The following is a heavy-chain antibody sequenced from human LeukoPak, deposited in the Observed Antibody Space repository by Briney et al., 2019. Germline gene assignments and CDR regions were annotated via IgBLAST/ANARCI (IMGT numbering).Heavy chain of an antibody. CDR3: ARDLDRDGSTHFDY. CDR2: INTDGSTT. V-gene: IGHV3-74*01. Sequence: PGGSLRLSCAASGFTFSSYWMHWVRQAPGKGLVWVSHINTDGSTTNYADSVKGRFSVSRDNAKNTLYLQMNSLGAEDTAVYYCARDLDRDGSTHFDYWGQGTLVTVSS. J-gene: IGHJ4*02. D-gene: IGHD1-1*01. CDR1: GFTFSSYW.